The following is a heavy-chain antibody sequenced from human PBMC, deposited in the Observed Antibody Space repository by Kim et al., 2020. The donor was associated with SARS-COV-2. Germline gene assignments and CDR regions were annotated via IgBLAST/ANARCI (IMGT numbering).Heavy chain of an antibody. D-gene: IGHD6-19*01. J-gene: IGHJ3*02. CDR1: GFTFSSYW. Sequence: GGSLRLSCAASGFTFSSYWMTWVRQAPGKGLEWVANIKQDGNQKYYVDSVKGRFTISRDSAKNSLYLQMNSLRAEDTAVYYCARDGDLYSSGKDAFDIWG. CDR2: IKQDGNQK. CDR3: ARDGDLYSSGKDAFDI. V-gene: IGHV3-7*01.